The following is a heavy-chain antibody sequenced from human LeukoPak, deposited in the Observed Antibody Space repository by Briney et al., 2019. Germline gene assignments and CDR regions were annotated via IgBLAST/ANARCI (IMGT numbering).Heavy chain of an antibody. V-gene: IGHV4-31*03. D-gene: IGHD6-13*01. CDR2: IYYSGST. CDR3: ARSYSSSKGIDY. J-gene: IGHJ4*02. Sequence: SQTLSLTCTVSGGSISSGGQYWSWIRQHPGKGLEWIGYIYYSGSTYYNPSLKTRVTISVDTSKDQFSLKLSSVTAADTAMYYCARSYSSSKGIDYWGQGTLVTVSS. CDR1: GGSISSGGQY.